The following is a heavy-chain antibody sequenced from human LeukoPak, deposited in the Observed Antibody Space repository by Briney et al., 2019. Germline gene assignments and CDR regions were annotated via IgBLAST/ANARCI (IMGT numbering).Heavy chain of an antibody. D-gene: IGHD2-2*01. CDR1: SGSISGSSWY. J-gene: IGHJ4*02. Sequence: SETLSLTCTVSSGSISGSSWYWGGVRQTAGKGLEWIGSISHSASTSSTPSLTSRITISVHTSKNQFSLRVTSVTAADTAVYFCVCSSWAFDFWGQGTLVSVSS. CDR2: ISHSAST. CDR3: VCSSWAFDF. V-gene: IGHV4-39*01.